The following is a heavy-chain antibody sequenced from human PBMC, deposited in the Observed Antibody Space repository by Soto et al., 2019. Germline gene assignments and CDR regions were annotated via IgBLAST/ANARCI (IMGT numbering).Heavy chain of an antibody. CDR1: VVSGIIGRYD. V-gene: IGHV4-61*03. CDR3: ARGSYGSSWYVQRNWLDP. J-gene: IGHJ5*02. CDR2: IYYSGST. Sequence: PSATXSLTCTPSVVSGIIGRYDLSWIRQPPGNVLEWIGYIYYSGSTNYNPSLKSRVTISADTPKKHFSLKLSCVTAEDTAVYYCARGSYGSSWYVQRNWLDPWGQGTLV. D-gene: IGHD6-13*01.